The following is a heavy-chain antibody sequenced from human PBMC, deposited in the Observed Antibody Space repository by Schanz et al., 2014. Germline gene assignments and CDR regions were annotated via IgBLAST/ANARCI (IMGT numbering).Heavy chain of an antibody. Sequence: QVQLVQSGAEVKKPGASVKVSCKASGYTFTSYGISWVRQAPGQGPKWMGWISDYNADTKYAQKVQGRVTMTTDTSTSTAYMELRSLRSDDTAVYYCAGATYSSSWYGGSEYFQHWGQGTLVTVSS. V-gene: IGHV1-18*04. CDR1: GYTFTSYG. CDR2: ISDYNADT. CDR3: AGATYSSSWYGGSEYFQH. J-gene: IGHJ1*01. D-gene: IGHD6-13*01.